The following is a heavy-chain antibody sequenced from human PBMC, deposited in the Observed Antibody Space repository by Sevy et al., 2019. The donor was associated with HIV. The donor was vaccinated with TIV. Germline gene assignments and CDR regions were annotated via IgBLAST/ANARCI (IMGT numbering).Heavy chain of an antibody. J-gene: IGHJ6*02. D-gene: IGHD4-4*01. V-gene: IGHV1-69*13. CDR2: IIPSFGTA. CDR3: ARGPYSNYISAFHYYYGMDV. Sequence: ASVKVSCKASGGTFSSYAISWVRQAPGQGLEWMGGIIPSFGTANYAQKFQGRVTITADESTSTAYMELSSLRSEDTAVYYCARGPYSNYISAFHYYYGMDVWGQGTTVTVSS. CDR1: GGTFSSYA.